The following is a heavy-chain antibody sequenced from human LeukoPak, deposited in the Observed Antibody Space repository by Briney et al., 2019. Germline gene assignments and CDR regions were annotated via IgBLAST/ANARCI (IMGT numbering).Heavy chain of an antibody. Sequence: PSETLSLTCTVSGGSISSGGYYWSWIRQHPGKGLEWIGYIYYSGSTYYNPSLKSRVTISVDTSKNQFSLKLSSVTAADTAVYYCARGVRQTGIAAAGTNWFDPRGQGTLVTVSS. CDR3: ARGVRQTGIAAAGTNWFDP. CDR2: IYYSGST. J-gene: IGHJ5*02. D-gene: IGHD6-13*01. CDR1: GGSISSGGYY. V-gene: IGHV4-31*03.